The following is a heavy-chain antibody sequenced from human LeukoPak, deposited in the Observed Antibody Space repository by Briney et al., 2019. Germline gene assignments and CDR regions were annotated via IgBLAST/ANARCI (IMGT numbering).Heavy chain of an antibody. V-gene: IGHV1-18*01. CDR3: ARGGFYYDSSGYVESFDY. J-gene: IGHJ4*02. CDR1: GYTFTTYG. Sequence: GASVKVSCKASGYTFTTYGVSWVRQAPGQGLEWMGCINTHNGDTNYAQKVQDRVTMTTDTSTNTAYMELRSLRSDDTSVSYCARGGFYYDSSGYVESFDYWGQGTLVTVSS. D-gene: IGHD3-22*01. CDR2: INTHNGDT.